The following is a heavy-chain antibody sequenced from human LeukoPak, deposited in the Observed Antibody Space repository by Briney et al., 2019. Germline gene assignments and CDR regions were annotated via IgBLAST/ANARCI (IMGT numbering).Heavy chain of an antibody. D-gene: IGHD6-13*01. CDR3: ARELYSSSSNWFDP. CDR1: GFTFSSYG. J-gene: IGHJ5*02. V-gene: IGHV3-23*01. Sequence: GGSLRLSCAASGFTFSSYGMSWVRQAPGKGLEWVSAISGSGGSTYYADSVKGRFTISRDNSKNTLYLQMNSLRAEDTAVYYCARELYSSSSNWFDPWGQGTLVTVSS. CDR2: ISGSGGST.